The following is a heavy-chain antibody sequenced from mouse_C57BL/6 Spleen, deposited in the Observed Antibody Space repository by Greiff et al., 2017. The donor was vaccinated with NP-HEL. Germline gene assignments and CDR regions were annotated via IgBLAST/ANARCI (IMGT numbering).Heavy chain of an antibody. CDR2: INYDGSST. Sequence: EVMLVESEGGLVQPGSSMKLSCTASGFTFSDYYMAWVRQVPEKGLEWVANINYDGSSTYYLDSLKSRFIISRDNAKNILYLQMSSLKSEDTATYYCAREYGSSLWYFDVWGTGTTVTVSS. D-gene: IGHD1-1*02. CDR1: GFTFSDYY. V-gene: IGHV5-16*01. CDR3: AREYGSSLWYFDV. J-gene: IGHJ1*03.